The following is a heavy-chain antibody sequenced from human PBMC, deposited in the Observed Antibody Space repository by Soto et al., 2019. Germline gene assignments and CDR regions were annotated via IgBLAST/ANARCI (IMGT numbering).Heavy chain of an antibody. J-gene: IGHJ3*02. V-gene: IGHV1-69*01. CDR3: ARDGAAASRGAFDI. CDR1: GGTFSSYA. CDR2: IIPIFGTA. D-gene: IGHD6-13*01. Sequence: ASVKVSCKASGGTFSSYAISWVRQAPGQGLEWMGGIIPIFGTANYAQKFQGRVTITADESTSTAYMELNSLRSEDTAVYYCARDGAAASRGAFDIWGQGTMVTVSS.